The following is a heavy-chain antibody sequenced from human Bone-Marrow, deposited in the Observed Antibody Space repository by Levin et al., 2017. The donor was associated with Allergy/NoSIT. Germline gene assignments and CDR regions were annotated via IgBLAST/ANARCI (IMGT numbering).Heavy chain of an antibody. CDR2: ISSSSTTI. CDR1: GFTFSSYS. Sequence: GESLKISCAASGFTFSSYSMNWVRQAPGKGLEWVSYISSSSTTIYYADSVKGRFTISRDNAKNSLHLQMNSLRDEDTAVYYCASYISWVYWGQGTLVTVSS. J-gene: IGHJ4*02. D-gene: IGHD3-9*01. V-gene: IGHV3-48*02. CDR3: ASYISWVY.